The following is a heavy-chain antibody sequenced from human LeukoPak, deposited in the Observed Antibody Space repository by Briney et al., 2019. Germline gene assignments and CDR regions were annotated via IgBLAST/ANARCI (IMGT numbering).Heavy chain of an antibody. D-gene: IGHD6-19*01. CDR3: ARGGIAVAKFNWFDP. Sequence: SETLSLTCTVSGGSISNYFWSWIRQPPGKGLEWIGHVYYSGSTKYNPSLKSRVTISLDTSKNQFSLKLSSVTAADTAVYYCARGGIAVAKFNWFDPWGQGTLVTVSS. V-gene: IGHV4-59*12. J-gene: IGHJ5*02. CDR1: GGSISNYF. CDR2: VYYSGST.